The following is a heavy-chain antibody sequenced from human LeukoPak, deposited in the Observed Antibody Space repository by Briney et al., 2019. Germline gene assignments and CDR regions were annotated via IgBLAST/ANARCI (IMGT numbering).Heavy chain of an antibody. CDR2: ISSSGSST. CDR3: ARGSSGSKFDF. D-gene: IGHD1-26*01. J-gene: IGHJ4*02. Sequence: GGSLRLSCAVSGFTFSDYYMNWIRQAPGKGLEWLSYISSSGSSTNHADSVKGRFTISRDNAKNSLYLQMNSLRDEDTAVYYCARGSSGSKFDFWGQGPLVTVSS. V-gene: IGHV3-11*06. CDR1: GFTFSDYY.